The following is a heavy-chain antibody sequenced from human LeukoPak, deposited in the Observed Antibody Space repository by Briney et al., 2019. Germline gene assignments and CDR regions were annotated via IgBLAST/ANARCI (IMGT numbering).Heavy chain of an antibody. D-gene: IGHD6-13*01. J-gene: IGHJ1*01. CDR1: GYTFTTYN. Sequence: ASVKVSCKASGYTFTTYNINWVRQATGQGLEWMGWMNPNSGNTGSPQKFQGRVTMTRNTSISTAYMELSSLRSEDTAVYYCARRLLAAAGHFQHWGQGTLVTVSS. CDR2: MNPNSGNT. V-gene: IGHV1-8*01. CDR3: ARRLLAAAGHFQH.